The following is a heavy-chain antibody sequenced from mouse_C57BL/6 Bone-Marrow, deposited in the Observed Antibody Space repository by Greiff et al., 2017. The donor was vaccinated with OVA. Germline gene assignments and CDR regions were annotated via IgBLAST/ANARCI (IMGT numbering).Heavy chain of an antibody. V-gene: IGHV5-6*01. CDR3: ARQYSNYHYYAMDY. Sequence: EVKLMESGGDLVKPGGSLKLSCAASGFTFSSYGMSWVRQTPDKRLEWVATISSGGSYTYYPDSVKGRFTISRDNAKNTLYLQKSSLKSEDTAMYDCARQYSNYHYYAMDYWGQGTSVTVSS. CDR1: GFTFSSYG. J-gene: IGHJ4*01. CDR2: ISSGGSYT. D-gene: IGHD2-5*01.